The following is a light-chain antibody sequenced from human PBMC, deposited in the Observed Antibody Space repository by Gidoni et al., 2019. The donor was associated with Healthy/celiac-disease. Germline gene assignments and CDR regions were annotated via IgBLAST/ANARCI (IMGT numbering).Light chain of an antibody. CDR3: QQYNNWRYA. J-gene: IGKJ2*01. CDR1: QSVSSN. Sequence: DIVMTQSPATLSVSPEERATLSCRASQSVSSNLAWYQQKPGQAPRLLIYGASTRATGIPARFSGSGSGTEFTLTISSLQSEDFAVYYCQQYNNWRYAFGQXTKLEIK. CDR2: GAS. V-gene: IGKV3-15*01.